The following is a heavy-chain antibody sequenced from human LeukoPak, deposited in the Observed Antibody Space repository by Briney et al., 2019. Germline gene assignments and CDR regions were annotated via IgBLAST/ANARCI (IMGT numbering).Heavy chain of an antibody. CDR3: ARDLPYYYDSSGYQSGGY. Sequence: SETLSLTCTVSGGSISSYYWSWIRQPPGKGLEWIGYIYYSGSTNYNPSLKSRVTISVDTSKNQFSLKLSSVTAADTAVYYCARDLPYYYDSSGYQSGGYWGQGTLVTVSS. J-gene: IGHJ4*02. V-gene: IGHV4-59*01. CDR2: IYYSGST. CDR1: GGSISSYY. D-gene: IGHD3-22*01.